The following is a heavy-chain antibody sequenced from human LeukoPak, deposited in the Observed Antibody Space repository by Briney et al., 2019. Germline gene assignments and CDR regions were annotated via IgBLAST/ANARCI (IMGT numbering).Heavy chain of an antibody. V-gene: IGHV1-18*01. J-gene: IGHJ4*02. D-gene: IGHD2-2*01. CDR2: ISAYNGNS. Sequence: ASVKVSCKASGYTFTSYGISGVRQAPGQGLEWMGWISAYNGNSNYAQKFQGRVTMTTDTSTSTGYMELRSLRSDDTAVYYCARVHSYCSSTSCLDYWGQGTLVTVSS. CDR1: GYTFTSYG. CDR3: ARVHSYCSSTSCLDY.